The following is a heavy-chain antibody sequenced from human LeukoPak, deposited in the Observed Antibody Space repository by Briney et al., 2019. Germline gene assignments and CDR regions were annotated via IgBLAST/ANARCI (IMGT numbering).Heavy chain of an antibody. V-gene: IGHV4-59*01. J-gene: IGHJ5*02. D-gene: IGHD2-15*01. CDR1: GGSISSYY. Sequence: SETLSLTCTVSGGSISSYYWSWIRQPPGKGLEWIGYIYYSGSTNYNPSLKSRVTISVDTSKNQFSLKLSSVTAAGTAVYYCARVPLGYCSGGSCYPGWFDPWGQGTLVTVSS. CDR2: IYYSGST. CDR3: ARVPLGYCSGGSCYPGWFDP.